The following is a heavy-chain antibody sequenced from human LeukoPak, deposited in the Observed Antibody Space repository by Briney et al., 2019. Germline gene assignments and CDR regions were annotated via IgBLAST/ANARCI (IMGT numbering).Heavy chain of an antibody. CDR2: TYYRSKWYN. CDR1: GDIVSSNSAA. J-gene: IGHJ4*02. D-gene: IGHD4-23*01. V-gene: IGHV6-1*01. CDR3: ARTNDYGAKDY. Sequence: SQTLSLTCAISGDIVSSNSAAWDWIRPSPSRGLEWLGRTYYRSKWYNDYAVSVKSRMTINPDTSKNQFSLQLNSVTPEDTAVYYCARTNDYGAKDYWGQGTLVTVSS.